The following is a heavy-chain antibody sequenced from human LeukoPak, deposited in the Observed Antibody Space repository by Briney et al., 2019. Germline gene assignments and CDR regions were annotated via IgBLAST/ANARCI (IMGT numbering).Heavy chain of an antibody. CDR1: GGSFSGYY. J-gene: IGHJ3*02. CDR3: ARSNPGLGYYDSSGYFDAFDI. D-gene: IGHD3-22*01. Sequence: SETLSLTCAVYGGSFSGYYWSWIRQPPGKGLEWIGEINHSGSTNYNPSLKSRVTISVDTSKNQFSLKLSSVTAADTAVYYCARSNPGLGYYDSSGYFDAFDIWGQGTMVTVSS. CDR2: INHSGST. V-gene: IGHV4-34*01.